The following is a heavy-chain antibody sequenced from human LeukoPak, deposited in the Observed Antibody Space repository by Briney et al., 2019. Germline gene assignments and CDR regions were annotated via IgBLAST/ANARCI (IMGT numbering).Heavy chain of an antibody. CDR2: IRSKAYGGTT. CDR1: GFTFGDYA. D-gene: IGHD6-19*01. CDR3: NLRGSSGWYPNNWFDP. J-gene: IGHJ5*02. V-gene: IGHV3-49*03. Sequence: GGSLRLSCTASGFTFGDYAMSWFRQAPGKGLEWVGFIRSKAYGGTTEYAASVKGRFTISRDDSKSIAYLQMNSLKTEDTAVYYCNLRGSSGWYPNNWFDPWGQGTLVTVSS.